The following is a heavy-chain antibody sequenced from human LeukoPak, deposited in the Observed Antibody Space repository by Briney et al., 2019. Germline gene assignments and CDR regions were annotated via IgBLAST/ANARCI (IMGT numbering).Heavy chain of an antibody. CDR2: IYTSGST. J-gene: IGHJ4*02. CDR1: GGSISSYY. D-gene: IGHD1-26*01. Sequence: SETLSLTCTVSGGSISSYYWSWIRQPAGKGLEWIGRIYTSGSTNYNPSLKSRVTMSVDTSKNQFSLKLSSVTAADTAVYYCARDYIVGATTGFDYWGQGTLVTVSS. V-gene: IGHV4-4*07. CDR3: ARDYIVGATTGFDY.